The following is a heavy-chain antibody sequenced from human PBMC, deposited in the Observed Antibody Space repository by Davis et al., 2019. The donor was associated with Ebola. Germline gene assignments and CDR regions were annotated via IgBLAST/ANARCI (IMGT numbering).Heavy chain of an antibody. Sequence: GGSLRLSCAASGFTFSGSSMQWVRQASGKGLEWVGRIRTKAYNYATAYPASVKGRFTISRDDSKNTTYLQMNSLKIEDTAVYYCTTRGFDYWGQGTLVTVSS. CDR3: TTRGFDY. V-gene: IGHV3-73*01. D-gene: IGHD3-10*01. J-gene: IGHJ4*02. CDR2: IRTKAYNYAT. CDR1: GFTFSGSS.